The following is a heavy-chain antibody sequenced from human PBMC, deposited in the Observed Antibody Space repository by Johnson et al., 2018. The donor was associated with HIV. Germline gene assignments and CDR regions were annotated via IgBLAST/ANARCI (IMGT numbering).Heavy chain of an antibody. D-gene: IGHD1-1*01. CDR1: GFTFSSYG. V-gene: IGHV3-33*01. CDR2: IWYDGSNK. J-gene: IGHJ3*02. Sequence: QVQLVESGGGVVQPGRSLRLSCVASGFTFSSYGMHWVRQAPGKGLEWVAAIWYDGSNKYYANSVKGRFTISRDNSKNSLYLQMNSLKTEDTAVYYCAREVRTETYGMDAFDIWGQGTMVTVSS. CDR3: AREVRTETYGMDAFDI.